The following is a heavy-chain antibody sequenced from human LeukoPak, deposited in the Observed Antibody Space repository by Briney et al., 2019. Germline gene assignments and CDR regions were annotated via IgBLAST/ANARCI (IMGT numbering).Heavy chain of an antibody. CDR3: ARDLSYGSYYDY. CDR1: RFTLSNYW. V-gene: IGHV3-7*01. Sequence: GGSLRLSCAASRFTLSNYWMSWVRQAPGKGLEWVANIKQDGSETYYVDSVKGRFTISRDNAKNSLSLQMNSLRAEDTAVYYCARDLSYGSYYDYWGQGTLVTVSS. D-gene: IGHD1-26*01. CDR2: IKQDGSET. J-gene: IGHJ4*02.